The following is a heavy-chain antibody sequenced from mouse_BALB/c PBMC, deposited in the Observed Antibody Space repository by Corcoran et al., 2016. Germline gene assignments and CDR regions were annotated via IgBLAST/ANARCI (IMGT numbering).Heavy chain of an antibody. CDR2: INPYNDGT. CDR1: GYTFTSYV. J-gene: IGHJ3*01. Sequence: EVQLQQSGPELVKPGASVKMSCKAYGYTFTSYVMHWVKQKPGQGLEWIGYINPYNDGTKYNEKFKGKATLTSDKSSSTAYMELSSLTSEDSAVYYCARIGTFFGFAYWGQGTLVTVSA. V-gene: IGHV1S136*01. D-gene: IGHD4-1*01. CDR3: ARIGTFFGFAY.